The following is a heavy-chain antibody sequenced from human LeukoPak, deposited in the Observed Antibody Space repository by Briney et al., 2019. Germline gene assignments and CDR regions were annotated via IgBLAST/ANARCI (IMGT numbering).Heavy chain of an antibody. CDR3: ARGGRSHYDFWSGYYGHFDY. Sequence: SETLSLTCTVSGGSISSYYWSWIRQPAGKGLEWIGRIYTSGSTNYNPSLKSRVTMSVDTSKNQFSLKLSSVTAADTAVYYCARGGRSHYDFWSGYYGHFDYWGQGTLVTVSS. CDR2: IYTSGST. CDR1: GGSISSYY. J-gene: IGHJ4*02. V-gene: IGHV4-4*07. D-gene: IGHD3-3*01.